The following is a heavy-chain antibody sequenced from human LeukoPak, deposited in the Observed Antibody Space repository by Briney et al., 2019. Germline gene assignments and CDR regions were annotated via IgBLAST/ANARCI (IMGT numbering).Heavy chain of an antibody. V-gene: IGHV3-66*01. CDR3: ARKTDSGGQGDY. D-gene: IGHD3-22*01. CDR2: IYSGGNT. J-gene: IGHJ4*02. CDR1: GFSLSSYA. Sequence: GGSLRLSCAASGFSLSSYAMNWVRQAPGKGLECVSVIYSGGNTYYADSVKGRFTISRDNSKNTLFLQMNSLRAEDTAVYYCARKTDSGGQGDYWGPGTLVTVSS.